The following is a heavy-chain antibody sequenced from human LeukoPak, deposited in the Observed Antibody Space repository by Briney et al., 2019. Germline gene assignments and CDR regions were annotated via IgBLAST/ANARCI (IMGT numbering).Heavy chain of an antibody. J-gene: IGHJ1*01. CDR3: AKSPIAAAGTRYFQY. CDR2: ISGSGGST. D-gene: IGHD6-13*01. Sequence: GGSLRLSCAASGFTFSSSAMSWVRQAPGKGLEWVSAISGSGGSTYYADSVKGRSTISRDNSKSTLYLQLNSLRAEDTALYYCAKSPIAAAGTRYFQYWGQGTLVIVSS. CDR1: GFTFSSSA. V-gene: IGHV3-23*01.